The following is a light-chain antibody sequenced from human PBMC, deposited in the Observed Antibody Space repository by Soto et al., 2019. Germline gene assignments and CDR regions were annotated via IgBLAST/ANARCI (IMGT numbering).Light chain of an antibody. CDR2: GDN. Sequence: QAVVTQPPSVSGAPGQRVSISCTGSTSNIGAPYDVHWYQHLPGAAPKLLIYGDNNRPSGVPDRFSDSKSGTSASLAITSLQAEDEADYYCQSYDISLHNYVFGTGTKLTVL. J-gene: IGLJ1*01. CDR3: QSYDISLHNYV. CDR1: TSNIGAPYD. V-gene: IGLV1-40*01.